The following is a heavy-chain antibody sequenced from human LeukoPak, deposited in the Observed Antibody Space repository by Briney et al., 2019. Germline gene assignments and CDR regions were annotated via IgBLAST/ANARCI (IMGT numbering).Heavy chain of an antibody. CDR1: GYTFTSYY. Sequence: GASVKVSCKASGYTFTSYYMHWVRQAPGQGLEWMGWISAYNGNTNYAQKVQGRVTMTTDTTTSTAYMELRSLRSDDTAVYYCARTAYYYDSSGYYRWHDYWGQGTLVTVSS. D-gene: IGHD3-22*01. CDR2: ISAYNGNT. V-gene: IGHV1-18*04. J-gene: IGHJ4*02. CDR3: ARTAYYYDSSGYYRWHDY.